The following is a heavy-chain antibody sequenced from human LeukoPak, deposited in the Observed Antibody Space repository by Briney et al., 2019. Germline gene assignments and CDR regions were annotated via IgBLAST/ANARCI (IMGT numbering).Heavy chain of an antibody. CDR2: ISSSSSYI. Sequence: GGSLRLSCEASGFTFSTYTMNWVRQAPGKGLEWVSPISSSSSYIYYADSVKGRFTISRDNAKNSLYLQMNSLRGYDTAVYFCARDVPFDDWGQGTLVSVSS. CDR1: GFTFSTYT. D-gene: IGHD3-10*02. V-gene: IGHV3-21*01. J-gene: IGHJ4*02. CDR3: ARDVPFDD.